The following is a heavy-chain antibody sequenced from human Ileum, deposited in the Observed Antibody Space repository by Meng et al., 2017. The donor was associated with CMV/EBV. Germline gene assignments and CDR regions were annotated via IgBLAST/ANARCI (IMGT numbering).Heavy chain of an antibody. D-gene: IGHD3-10*01. CDR1: GFTVSSNY. CDR3: ARLYDSGSGVFDI. V-gene: IGHV3-53*01. CDR2: IYNGGST. Sequence: GESLKISCAASGFTVSSNYMSWVRQAPGKGLEWVSVIYNGGSTYYADSVKGRFTISRDNSKNTLSLQMTSLRAEDTAVYYCARLYDSGSGVFDIWGQGTMVTVSS. J-gene: IGHJ3*02.